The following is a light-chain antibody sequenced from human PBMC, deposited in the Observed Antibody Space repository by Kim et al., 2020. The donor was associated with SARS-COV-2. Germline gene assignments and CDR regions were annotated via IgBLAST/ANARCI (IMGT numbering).Light chain of an antibody. CDR2: QDA. CDR1: KLGYEF. CDR3: QAWDGNTACV. Sequence: VTPGQTTSLPCSGDKLGYEFASWYQQKPGPAPVLVNYQDAKRPSGIPERFSASNSGNTATLTISGTQPLDEADYYCQAWDGNTACVFGTGTKVTVL. J-gene: IGLJ1*01. V-gene: IGLV3-1*01.